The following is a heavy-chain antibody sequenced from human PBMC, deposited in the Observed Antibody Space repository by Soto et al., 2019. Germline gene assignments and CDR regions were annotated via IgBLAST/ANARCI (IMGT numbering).Heavy chain of an antibody. J-gene: IGHJ6*03. D-gene: IGHD3-9*01. CDR3: TTTYTYYEILSYYYYYMDV. CDR1: GFTFSNAW. Sequence: EVQLVESGGGLVKPGGSLRLSCAASGFTFSNAWMSWVRQAPGKGLEWVGRIKSKTDGGTTDYAAPVKGRFTISRDDSKNTLYLQMNSLKTEDTAVYYCTTTYTYYEILSYYYYYMDVWGKGTTVTVSS. V-gene: IGHV3-15*01. CDR2: IKSKTDGGTT.